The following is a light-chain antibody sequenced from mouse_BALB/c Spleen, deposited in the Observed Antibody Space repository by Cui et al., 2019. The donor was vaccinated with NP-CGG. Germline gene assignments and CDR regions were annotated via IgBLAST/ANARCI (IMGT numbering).Light chain of an antibody. J-gene: IGLJ1*01. CDR2: GTN. V-gene: IGLV1*01. CDR1: TGTVTTNNY. Sequence: QAVVTQESALTTSPGETVTLTCRSSTGTVTTNNYANWVQEKPDHLFTGLIGGTNNRAPGAPARFSGSLIGDKAALTITGAQTEDEAIYFCALWYSNHWVFGGGTKLNVL. CDR3: ALWYSNHWV.